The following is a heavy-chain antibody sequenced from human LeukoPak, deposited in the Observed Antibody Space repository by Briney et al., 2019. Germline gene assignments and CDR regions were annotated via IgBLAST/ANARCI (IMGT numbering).Heavy chain of an antibody. CDR2: ISGSGANT. CDR1: GFTFSSYA. V-gene: IGHV3-23*01. D-gene: IGHD3-10*01. CDR3: AKRLAYGSGGSDYFDF. Sequence: GRSLRLSCAASGFTFSSYAMRWVRQAPGKGLEWVSEISGSGANTYYADSVKGRFTISRDNSKNTLYLQMSSLRAEDTAVYYCAKRLAYGSGGSDYFDFWGQGTLVTVSS. J-gene: IGHJ4*02.